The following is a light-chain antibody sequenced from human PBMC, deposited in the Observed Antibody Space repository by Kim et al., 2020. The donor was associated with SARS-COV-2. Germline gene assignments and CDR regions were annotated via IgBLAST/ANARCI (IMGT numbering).Light chain of an antibody. V-gene: IGKV3-15*01. CDR1: QSVSSN. J-gene: IGKJ2*01. CDR2: GAS. Sequence: EIVMTQSPATLSVSPGERATLSCRASQSVSSNLAWYQQKAGQAPRLLIYGASTRATGIPARFSGSGSETEFTLTISSLQSEDVAFYYWQHENNWSRYTFGKGTKLE. CDR3: QHENNWSRYT.